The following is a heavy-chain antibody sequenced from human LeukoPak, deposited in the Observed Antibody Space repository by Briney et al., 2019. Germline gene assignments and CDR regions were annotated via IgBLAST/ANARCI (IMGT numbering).Heavy chain of an antibody. CDR3: ATIGFQH. Sequence: SETLSLTCAVSGGSISSTNWWSWIRQPPGKGLEWIGEINHSGSTNFNPSLKSRVTISIDTSKTQFSLNLSSVTAADTAVYYCATIGFQHWSQGTLVTVSS. V-gene: IGHV4-4*02. CDR2: INHSGST. J-gene: IGHJ1*01. D-gene: IGHD5-24*01. CDR1: GGSISSTNW.